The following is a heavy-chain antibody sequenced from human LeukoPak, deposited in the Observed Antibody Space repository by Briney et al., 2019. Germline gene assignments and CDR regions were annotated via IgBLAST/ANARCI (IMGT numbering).Heavy chain of an antibody. J-gene: IGHJ3*02. CDR1: GGTFSSYA. CDR3: ARIRPGGITGTPDAFDI. V-gene: IGHV1-69*13. D-gene: IGHD1-7*01. CDR2: IIPIFGTA. Sequence: GASVKVSCKASGGTFSSYAISWVRQAPGQGLEWMGGIIPIFGTANYAQKFQGRVTITADESTSTAYMELSSLRSEDTAVYYCARIRPGGITGTPDAFDIWGQGTMVTVSS.